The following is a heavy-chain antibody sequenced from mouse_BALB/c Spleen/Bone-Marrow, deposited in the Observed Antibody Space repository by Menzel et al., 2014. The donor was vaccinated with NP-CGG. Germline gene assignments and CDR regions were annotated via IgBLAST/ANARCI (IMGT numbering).Heavy chain of an antibody. CDR3: SRLGYYGGFAY. Sequence: EVKLMESGGGLVHPGGSLKLSCAASGFDFSRYRMGWVRQAPGKGLEWIGEINPDSSTINYTPSLKDKFIISRDNAKNTLYLQMSKVRSEDTALYYCSRLGYYGGFAYWGQGTLVTVSA. D-gene: IGHD2-3*01. CDR2: INPDSSTI. V-gene: IGHV4-1*02. CDR1: GFDFSRYR. J-gene: IGHJ3*01.